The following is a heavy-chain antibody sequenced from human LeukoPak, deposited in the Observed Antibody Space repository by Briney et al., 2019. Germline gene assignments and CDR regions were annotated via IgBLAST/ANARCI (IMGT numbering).Heavy chain of an antibody. CDR2: ISVYNGDT. Sequence: GASVKVSCKASGYIFTSYGISWVRQAPGQGLEWMGWISVYNGDTTYVQKLQGRVTLTTDTSTTTAYMELRSLRYDDTAVYYCARDYPVISAPGASDFWGQGTLVTVSS. D-gene: IGHD4-23*01. CDR3: ARDYPVISAPGASDF. CDR1: GYIFTSYG. V-gene: IGHV1-18*01. J-gene: IGHJ4*02.